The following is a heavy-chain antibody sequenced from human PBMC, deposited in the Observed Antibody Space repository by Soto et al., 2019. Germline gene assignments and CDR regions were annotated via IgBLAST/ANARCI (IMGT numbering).Heavy chain of an antibody. J-gene: IGHJ4*02. CDR1: GFTFSSYA. CDR3: ARDHLGGGSYYGIDY. V-gene: IGHV3-30-3*01. Sequence: SLRLSCAASGFTFSSYAMHWVRQAPGKGLEWVAVISYDGSNKYYADSVKGRFTISRDNSKNTLYLQMNSLRAEDTAVYYCARDHLGGGSYYGIDYWGQGTLVTVSS. D-gene: IGHD1-26*01. CDR2: ISYDGSNK.